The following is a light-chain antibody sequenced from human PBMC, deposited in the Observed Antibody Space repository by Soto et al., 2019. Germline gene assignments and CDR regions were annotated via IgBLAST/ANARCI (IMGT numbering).Light chain of an antibody. CDR3: QKYSSVPV. V-gene: IGKV1-27*01. J-gene: IGKJ3*01. CDR2: AAS. Sequence: DIQMTQSPTSLSASVGDRVTITCRASQDIRNFVAWYQQKPGKAPKLLIYAASTLQSGVPSRFSGSGSWTDFTVTINSLQPEDVATYSCQKYSSVPVFGPGTKVEIK. CDR1: QDIRNF.